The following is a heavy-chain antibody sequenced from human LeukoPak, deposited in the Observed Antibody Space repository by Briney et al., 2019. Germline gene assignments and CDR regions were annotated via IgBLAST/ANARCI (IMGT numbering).Heavy chain of an antibody. D-gene: IGHD1-26*01. Sequence: QSGGSLRLSCAASGFTFGSYGMHWVRQAPGKGLEWVAVIWYDGSHQHYTDSVKGRFTVSRDNSKNTLFLQMDSLRAEDTAVYYCASEKFHTGSHTTPDYSGQGTLVTVSS. V-gene: IGHV3-33*01. CDR2: IWYDGSHQ. J-gene: IGHJ4*02. CDR3: ASEKFHTGSHTTPDY. CDR1: GFTFGSYG.